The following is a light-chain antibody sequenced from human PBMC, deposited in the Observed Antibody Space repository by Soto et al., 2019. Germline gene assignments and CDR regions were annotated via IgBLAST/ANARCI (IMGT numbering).Light chain of an antibody. Sequence: DIQLTQSPPTLSASVGDRVTITCRASQSIRYYLDWYQQMPGKAPKLLIYGASSLQSGVPSRFSGSGSGTEFTLTISSLQPDDFATYFCQHHNSYSQTFGQGTKV. CDR3: QHHNSYSQT. V-gene: IGKV1-5*01. CDR2: GAS. CDR1: QSIRYY. J-gene: IGKJ1*01.